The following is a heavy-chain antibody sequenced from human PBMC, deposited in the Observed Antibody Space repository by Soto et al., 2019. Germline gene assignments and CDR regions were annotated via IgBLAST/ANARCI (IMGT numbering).Heavy chain of an antibody. CDR1: GYSFSSYW. Sequence: GESLKISCKGSGYSFSSYWIGWVRQMPGKGVEWMGIIYPGESGTRHSPSFQGQVTISADKSISTAYLQWSRLKASDTAMYYCARNRNYPADFDLWGRGTLVTVSS. CDR2: IYPGESGT. CDR3: ARNRNYPADFDL. V-gene: IGHV5-51*01. J-gene: IGHJ2*01. D-gene: IGHD1-7*01.